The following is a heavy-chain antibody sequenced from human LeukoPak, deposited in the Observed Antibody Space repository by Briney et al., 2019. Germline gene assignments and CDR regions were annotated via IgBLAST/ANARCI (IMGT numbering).Heavy chain of an antibody. Sequence: GGSLRLSCVGSGFTFNDAWMSWVRQARGKGLEWVGRIKSKSDGGTIDYAAPVKGRFTISRDDSRNTLYLQMNSLKTEDTAVYYCTTRRQDGWWGQGTLVTVS. CDR3: TTRRQDGW. J-gene: IGHJ4*02. D-gene: IGHD2-15*01. CDR2: IKSKSDGGTI. CDR1: GFTFNDAW. V-gene: IGHV3-15*01.